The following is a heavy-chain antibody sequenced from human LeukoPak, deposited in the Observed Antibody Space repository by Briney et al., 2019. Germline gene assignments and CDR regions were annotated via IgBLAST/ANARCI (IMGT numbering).Heavy chain of an antibody. J-gene: IGHJ6*02. V-gene: IGHV4-4*07. CDR2: MYVSGTT. CDR1: GGSMSNSY. Sequence: SETLSLTCTVSGGSMSNSYLTWVRQPAGKGLEWIGRMYVSGTTNYNPSLRSRVTMSIDSSNNQFSLRLGSVTAAETAVYYCARENYYDSSGYSEGMDVWGQGTTVTVS. D-gene: IGHD3-22*01. CDR3: ARENYYDSSGYSEGMDV.